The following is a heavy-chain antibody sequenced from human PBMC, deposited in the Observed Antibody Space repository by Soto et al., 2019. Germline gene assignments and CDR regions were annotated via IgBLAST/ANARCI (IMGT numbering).Heavy chain of an antibody. CDR2: ISSSSSSYI. J-gene: IGHJ6*02. CDR3: ARGTNCSGGSYYPDYYYGMDV. Sequence: GGSLRLSCAASGFTFSSYSMNWVRQAPGKGLEWVSSISSSSSSYIYYADSVKGRFTISKDNAKNSLYLQMNSLRAEEMTVYYCARGTNCSGGSYYPDYYYGMDVWGQGTTVTVSS. CDR1: GFTFSSYS. V-gene: IGHV3-21*01. D-gene: IGHD2-15*01.